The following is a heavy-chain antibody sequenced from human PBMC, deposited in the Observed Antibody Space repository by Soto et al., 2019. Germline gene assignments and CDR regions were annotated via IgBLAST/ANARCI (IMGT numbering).Heavy chain of an antibody. J-gene: IGHJ4*02. CDR3: ARDLAAGMIDY. V-gene: IGHV1-18*01. CDR1: GYTFTSYG. Sequence: QVQLVQSGAEVKKPGASVKVSCKASGYTFTSYGISWVRQAPGQGLEWMGWISAHNGNTKYAQKVQGRVTITTDTATSTAYMELRSLRSDDTAVYYCARDLAAGMIDYWGQGTLVTVSS. CDR2: ISAHNGNT. D-gene: IGHD6-13*01.